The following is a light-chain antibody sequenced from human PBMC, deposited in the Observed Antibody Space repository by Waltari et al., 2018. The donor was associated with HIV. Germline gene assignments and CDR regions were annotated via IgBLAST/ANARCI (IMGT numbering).Light chain of an antibody. CDR2: GAS. CDR3: QQYGTSPRT. J-gene: IGKJ1*01. Sequence: ELVLTQSPGTLSLSPGARAPLSCRASQSVNSNYLAWYQQKPGQAPRLLIYGASSRATGSPNRFSGSGSGTDFTLTVSRLEPEDSAVYYCQQYGTSPRTFGRGTKVEI. V-gene: IGKV3-20*01. CDR1: QSVNSNY.